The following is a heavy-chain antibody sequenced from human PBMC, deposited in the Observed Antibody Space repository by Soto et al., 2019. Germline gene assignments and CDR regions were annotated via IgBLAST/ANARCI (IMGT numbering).Heavy chain of an antibody. CDR2: ISGSGATT. CDR1: GFSFSTYA. D-gene: IGHD2-8*01. J-gene: IGHJ1*01. V-gene: IGHV3-23*01. Sequence: EVQLLQSGGGLVQPGGSLRLSCAASGFSFSTYAMSWVRQAPGKGLEWVSAISGSGATTFYADSMKGRFTISRDNSRDTLYLQMNSLRAEDTAVYFCAREQCSPLDRYCADGAVDWVEHWGRGTLVTVSS. CDR3: AREQCSPLDRYCADGAVDWVEH.